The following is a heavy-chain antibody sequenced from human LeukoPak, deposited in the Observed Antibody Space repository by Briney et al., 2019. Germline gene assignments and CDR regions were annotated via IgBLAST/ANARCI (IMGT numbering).Heavy chain of an antibody. Sequence: VASVKVSCKASGGTFSSYAISWVRQAPGQGLEWMGIINPSGGSTSYAQKFQGRVTMTRDMSTSTVYMELSSLRSEDTAVYYCARERLWGSGYRPSPEFDPWGQGTLVTVSS. CDR2: INPSGGST. V-gene: IGHV1-46*01. J-gene: IGHJ5*02. D-gene: IGHD3-3*01. CDR1: GGTFSSYA. CDR3: ARERLWGSGYRPSPEFDP.